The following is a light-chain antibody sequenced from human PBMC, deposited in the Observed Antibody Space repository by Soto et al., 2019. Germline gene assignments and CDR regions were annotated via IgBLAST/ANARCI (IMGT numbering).Light chain of an antibody. Sequence: ETVLTQSPGTLSLSPGERATLSCRASQSVSSSYLAWYQQKPGQAPRLLIYGATNRIIGIPDRFSGSVSGTDFTLTISRLEPEDFAVYYCQLYGVSSPRITFGQGTKV. CDR3: QLYGVSSPRIT. V-gene: IGKV3-20*01. CDR2: GAT. CDR1: QSVSSSY. J-gene: IGKJ1*01.